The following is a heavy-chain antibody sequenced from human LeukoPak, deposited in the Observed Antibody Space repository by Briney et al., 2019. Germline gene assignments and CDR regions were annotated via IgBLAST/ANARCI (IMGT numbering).Heavy chain of an antibody. J-gene: IGHJ4*02. CDR2: FYYSGST. D-gene: IGHD6-13*01. CDR1: GGSISTGRYF. Sequence: SETLSLTCTVSGGSISTGRYFWGWIRQPPGKGLEWIGSFYYSGSTYYNPSLKSRVTISVDTSKNQFSLKLNSVTAADTAVYYCARPRYLAAAPFDYWGQGTLVTVSS. V-gene: IGHV4-39*01. CDR3: ARPRYLAAAPFDY.